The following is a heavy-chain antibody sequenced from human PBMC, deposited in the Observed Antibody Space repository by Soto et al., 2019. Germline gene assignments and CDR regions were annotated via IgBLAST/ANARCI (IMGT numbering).Heavy chain of an antibody. Sequence: GGSLRLSCAASGFTFSNAWMSWVRQAPGKGLEWVGRIKSKTDGAKPDYAAPVKGRFTISREHSKNTLYLQMNSLKTEDTAVYYCTTDDYGDYGGYYWGQGTLVTVSS. J-gene: IGHJ4*02. V-gene: IGHV3-15*01. CDR2: IKSKTDGAKP. CDR1: GFTFSNAW. CDR3: TTDDYGDYGGYY. D-gene: IGHD4-17*01.